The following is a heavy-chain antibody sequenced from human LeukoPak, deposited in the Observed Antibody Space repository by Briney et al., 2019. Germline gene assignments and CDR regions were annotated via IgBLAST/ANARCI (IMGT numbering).Heavy chain of an antibody. V-gene: IGHV3-15*01. Sequence: GGSLRLSCAASGFTFSNAWMSWVRQAPGKGLEWVGRIKSKTDGGTTDYAAPVKGRFTISRDDSKNTLYLQMNSLKTEDTAVYYCTTEALPWFGESDAFDIWGQGTMVTVSS. CDR2: IKSKTDGGTT. CDR3: TTEALPWFGESDAFDI. D-gene: IGHD3-10*01. J-gene: IGHJ3*02. CDR1: GFTFSNAW.